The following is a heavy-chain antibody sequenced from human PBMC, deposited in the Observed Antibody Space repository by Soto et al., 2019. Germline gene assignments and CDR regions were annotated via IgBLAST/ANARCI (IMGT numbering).Heavy chain of an antibody. CDR3: ARVYPFKDIVVLVAATPAPPYF. CDR1: GGSISSYY. CDR2: IYYSGST. V-gene: IGHV4-59*01. D-gene: IGHD2-15*01. Sequence: SETLSLTCTVSGGSISSYYWSWIRQPPGKGLEWIGYIYYSGSTNYNPSLKSRVTISVDTSKNQFSLKLSSVTAADTAVYYCARVYPFKDIVVLVAATPAPPYF. J-gene: IGHJ1*01.